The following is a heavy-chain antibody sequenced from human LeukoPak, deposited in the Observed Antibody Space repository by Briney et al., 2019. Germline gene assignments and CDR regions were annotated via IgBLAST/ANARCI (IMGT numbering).Heavy chain of an antibody. V-gene: IGHV4-30-2*01. CDR1: GGSISSGGYS. Sequence: SETLSLTCTVSGGSISSGGYSWSWIRQPPGKGLEWIGYIYHSGSTYYNPSLKSRVTISVDRSKNQFSLKLSSVTAADTAVYYCARTRGPMVRGVRQFISWFDPWGQGTLVTVSS. CDR3: ARTRGPMVRGVRQFISWFDP. J-gene: IGHJ5*02. D-gene: IGHD3-10*01. CDR2: IYHSGST.